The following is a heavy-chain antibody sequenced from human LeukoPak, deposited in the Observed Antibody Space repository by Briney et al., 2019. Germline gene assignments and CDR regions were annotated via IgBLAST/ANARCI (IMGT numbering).Heavy chain of an antibody. V-gene: IGHV3-30*02. CDR3: AKDAGQLTSRAHDY. J-gene: IGHJ4*02. D-gene: IGHD6-13*01. CDR2: IRYDGSNK. Sequence: GGSLRLSCAASGFTFSSYGMHWVRQAPGKGLEWVAFIRYDGSNKYYADSVKGRFTISRDNSKNTLYLQMNSLRAEDTAVYYCAKDAGQLTSRAHDYWGQGTLVTVSS. CDR1: GFTFSSYG.